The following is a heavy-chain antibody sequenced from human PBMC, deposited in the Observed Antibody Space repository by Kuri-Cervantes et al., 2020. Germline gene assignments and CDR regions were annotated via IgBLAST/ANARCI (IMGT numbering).Heavy chain of an antibody. J-gene: IGHJ5*02. CDR1: GYTFTDYY. CDR3: ARDRLVTIFGVPIVGDKDSRHNWFDP. CDR2: ISAYIGNT. D-gene: IGHD3-3*01. V-gene: IGHV1-18*04. Sequence: ASVKVSCKASGYTFTDYYIHWVRQAPGQGLEWMGWISAYIGNTTYAQKFQGRVTMTTDTSTSTAYMELRSLISDDTAVYYCARDRLVTIFGVPIVGDKDSRHNWFDPWGQGTLVTVSS.